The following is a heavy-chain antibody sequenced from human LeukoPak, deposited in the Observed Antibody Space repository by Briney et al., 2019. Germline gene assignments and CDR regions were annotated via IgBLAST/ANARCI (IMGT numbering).Heavy chain of an antibody. J-gene: IGHJ4*02. CDR3: AKFGGSYYYFDY. CDR2: ISGSGGST. V-gene: IGHV3-23*01. D-gene: IGHD1-26*01. Sequence: GGSLRLSCAASGFTFSSYAMSWVRQAPGRGWVGVSAISGSGGSTYYADSVKGRFTISRDNSKNTLYLQMNSLRAEDTAVYYCAKFGGSYYYFDYWGQGTLVTVSS. CDR1: GFTFSSYA.